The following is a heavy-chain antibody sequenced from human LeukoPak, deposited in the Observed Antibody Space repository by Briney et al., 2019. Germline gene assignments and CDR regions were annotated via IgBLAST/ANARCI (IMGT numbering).Heavy chain of an antibody. J-gene: IGHJ6*04. CDR2: ISSSGSTI. Sequence: GDSLRLSCAASGFIFSNHAMNWVRQAPGKGLEWVSYISSSGSTIYYADSVKGRFTISRDNAKNSLYLQMNSLRAEDTAVYYCAELGITMIGGVWGKGTTVTISS. D-gene: IGHD3-10*02. CDR1: GFIFSNHA. CDR3: AELGITMIGGV. V-gene: IGHV3-48*03.